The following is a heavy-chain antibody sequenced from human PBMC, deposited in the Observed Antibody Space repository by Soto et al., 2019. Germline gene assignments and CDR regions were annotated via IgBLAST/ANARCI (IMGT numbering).Heavy chain of an antibody. D-gene: IGHD6-13*01. V-gene: IGHV3-48*01. J-gene: IGHJ4*02. Sequence: VVSLRLSCAAAGSTFSSYSMNWVRQAPGKGLEWVSYISSSSSTIYYADSVKGRFTISRDNAKNSLYLQMNSLRAEDTAVYYCAMSSSWFHRRFDYWGQGTLVTVSS. CDR1: GSTFSSYS. CDR2: ISSSSSTI. CDR3: AMSSSWFHRRFDY.